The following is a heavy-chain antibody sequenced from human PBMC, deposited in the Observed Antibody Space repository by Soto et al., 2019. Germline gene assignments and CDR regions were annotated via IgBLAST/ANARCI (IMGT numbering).Heavy chain of an antibody. V-gene: IGHV3-7*03. CDR3: ARVGYYCTNGVCYTRDAFDI. J-gene: IGHJ3*02. D-gene: IGHD2-8*01. CDR1: GFTFSSYW. CDR2: IKQDGSEK. Sequence: EVQLVESGGGLVQPGGSLRLSCAASGFTFSSYWMSWVRQAPGKGLEWVANIKQDGSEKYYVDSVKGRFTISRDNAKNSLYLQMNSLRAEDTAVYYCARVGYYCTNGVCYTRDAFDIWGQGTMVTVSS.